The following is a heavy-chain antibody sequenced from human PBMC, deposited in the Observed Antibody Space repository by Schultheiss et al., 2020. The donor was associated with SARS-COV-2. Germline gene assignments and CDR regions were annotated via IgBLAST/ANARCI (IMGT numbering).Heavy chain of an antibody. CDR2: IYTSGST. J-gene: IGHJ3*02. CDR3: ARVVTMVRGVILEAFDI. Sequence: LRLSCTVSGGSISSGGYYWSWIRQPAGKGLEWIGRIYTSGSTNYNPSLKSRVTISVDTSKNQFSLKLSSVTAADTAVYYCARVVTMVRGVILEAFDIWGQGTMVTVSS. CDR1: GGSISSGGYY. D-gene: IGHD3-10*01. V-gene: IGHV4-61*02.